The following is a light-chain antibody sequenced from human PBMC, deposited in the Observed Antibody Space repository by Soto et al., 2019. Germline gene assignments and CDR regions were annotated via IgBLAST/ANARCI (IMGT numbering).Light chain of an antibody. CDR2: AAS. Sequence: DIQMTQSPSSVSASVGDRVTMTCRASQGFSYWLAWYQQKPGKAPKILIDAASRLQSGVPSRFSGSGSGTDFTLTISNLQPEDFATYYCQQANSFPLTFGGGTKVEIK. CDR1: QGFSYW. V-gene: IGKV1-12*01. J-gene: IGKJ4*01. CDR3: QQANSFPLT.